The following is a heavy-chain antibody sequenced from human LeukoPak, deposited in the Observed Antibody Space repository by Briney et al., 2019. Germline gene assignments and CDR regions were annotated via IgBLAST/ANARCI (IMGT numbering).Heavy chain of an antibody. D-gene: IGHD1-26*01. CDR1: GFTVSSNY. V-gene: IGHV3-66*02. CDR3: ARANSGSYCGYYYYYMDV. Sequence: GGSLRLSCAASGFTVSSNYMSWVRQAPGKGLEWVSVIYSGGSTYYADSVKGRFTISRDNSKNTLYLQMNSLRAEDTAVYYCARANSGSYCGYYYYYMDVWGKGTTVTVSS. J-gene: IGHJ6*03. CDR2: IYSGGST.